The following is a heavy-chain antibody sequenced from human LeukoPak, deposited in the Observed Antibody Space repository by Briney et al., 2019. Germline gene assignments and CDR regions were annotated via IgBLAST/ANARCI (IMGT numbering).Heavy chain of an antibody. Sequence: GGSLRLSCAASGFTFSSYGMHWVRQAPGKGLEWVAVISYDGSNKYYADSVKGRFTISRDNSKNTLYLQMNSLRAEDTAVYYCAKESGDSYRSTEFDYWGQGTLVTVSS. CDR3: AKESGDSYRSTEFDY. J-gene: IGHJ4*02. D-gene: IGHD5-18*01. V-gene: IGHV3-30*18. CDR2: ISYDGSNK. CDR1: GFTFSSYG.